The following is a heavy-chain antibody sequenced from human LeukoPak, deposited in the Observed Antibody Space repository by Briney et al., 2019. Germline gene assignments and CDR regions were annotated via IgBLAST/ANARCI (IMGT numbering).Heavy chain of an antibody. CDR3: ASGRYNWNPQEFDY. J-gene: IGHJ4*02. CDR2: IIPIFGTA. D-gene: IGHD1-20*01. V-gene: IGHV1-69*01. Sequence: SVKVSCTASGGTFSSYAISWVRQAPGQGLEWMGGIIPIFGTANYAQKFQGRVTITADESTSTAYMELSSLRSEDTAVYYCASGRYNWNPQEFDYWGQGTLVTVSS. CDR1: GGTFSSYA.